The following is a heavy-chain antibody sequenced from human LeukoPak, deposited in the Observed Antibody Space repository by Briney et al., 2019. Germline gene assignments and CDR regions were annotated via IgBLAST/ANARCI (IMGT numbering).Heavy chain of an antibody. D-gene: IGHD5-18*01. V-gene: IGHV3-30*04. CDR2: ISYDGGNK. CDR3: ARDTAYAFDI. J-gene: IGHJ3*02. Sequence: GGSLRLSCAVSGLTFSSYAMHWVPQAPGKGLEWVAVISYDGGNKYYADSVKGRFTISRDNAKNSLYLQMNSLRAEDTAVYYCARDTAYAFDIWGQGTMVTVSS. CDR1: GLTFSSYA.